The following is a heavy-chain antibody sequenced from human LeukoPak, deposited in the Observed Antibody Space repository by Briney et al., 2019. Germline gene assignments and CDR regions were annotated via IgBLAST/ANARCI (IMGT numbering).Heavy chain of an antibody. CDR2: IYHSGST. J-gene: IGHJ6*02. Sequence: SETLSLTCAVSGGSISCGGYSWSWIRQPPGKGLEWIGYIYHSGSTYYNPSLKSRVTISVDRSKNQFSLKLSSVTAADTAVYYCARVSHYYGMDVWGQGTTVTVSS. CDR1: GGSISCGGYS. CDR3: ARVSHYYGMDV. V-gene: IGHV4-30-2*01.